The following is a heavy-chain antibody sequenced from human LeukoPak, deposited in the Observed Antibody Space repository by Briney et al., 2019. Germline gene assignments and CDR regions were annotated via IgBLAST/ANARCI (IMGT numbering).Heavy chain of an antibody. CDR1: GFTLGDYA. Sequence: RCLRLSCTPSGFTLGDYAMGWVRQAPGEGLGWGGFIRSKAYGGKTEYAASVKGRFAISRDDSKSIAYLQMNSLKTEDTAVYYCTKAPPVLRYFDWSLDYYYGMDVWGQGTTVTVSS. D-gene: IGHD3-9*01. CDR3: TKAPPVLRYFDWSLDYYYGMDV. V-gene: IGHV3-49*04. CDR2: IRSKAYGGKT. J-gene: IGHJ6*02.